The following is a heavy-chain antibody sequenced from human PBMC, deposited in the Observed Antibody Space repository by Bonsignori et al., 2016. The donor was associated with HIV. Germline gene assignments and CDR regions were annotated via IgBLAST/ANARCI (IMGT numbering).Heavy chain of an antibody. CDR2: INSNGDST. V-gene: IGHV3-64*02. J-gene: IGHJ4*02. Sequence: WIRQPPGKGLEYVSVINSNGDSTYYADSVKGRFIISRDNSVNMLYLHMGSVRDDDMAVYYCARAWGGVAAAGHPLDYWGRGTLVTVSS. CDR3: ARAWGGVAAAGHPLDY. D-gene: IGHD6-13*01.